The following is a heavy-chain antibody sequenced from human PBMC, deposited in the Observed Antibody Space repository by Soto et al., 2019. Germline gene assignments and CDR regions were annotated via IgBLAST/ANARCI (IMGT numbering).Heavy chain of an antibody. J-gene: IGHJ4*02. CDR2: IYWDDDK. D-gene: IGHD6-19*01. CDR1: GFSLSSTRMA. CDR3: AHIVVAGLGYYFDY. Sequence: QITLKESGPTLVKPTQTLTLTCTFSGFSLSSTRMAVGWIRQPPGKALEWLALIYWDDDKRYSPFLKRRLTITEDTSKNQVVLTMSNMDPMDTARYYCAHIVVAGLGYYFDYWGQGTLVTVSS. V-gene: IGHV2-5*02.